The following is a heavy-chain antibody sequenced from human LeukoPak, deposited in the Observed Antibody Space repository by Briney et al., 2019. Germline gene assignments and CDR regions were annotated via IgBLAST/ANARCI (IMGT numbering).Heavy chain of an antibody. Sequence: AGGSLRLSCAASGFTFDDYAMHWVRQAPGMGLEWVSGISWNSGSIGYADSVKGRFTISRDNAKNSLYLQMNSLRAEDTAVYYCVGVIPVTGPGTFDIWGQGTMVTVSS. J-gene: IGHJ3*02. CDR2: ISWNSGSI. CDR3: VGVIPVTGPGTFDI. CDR1: GFTFDDYA. V-gene: IGHV3-9*01. D-gene: IGHD4-11*01.